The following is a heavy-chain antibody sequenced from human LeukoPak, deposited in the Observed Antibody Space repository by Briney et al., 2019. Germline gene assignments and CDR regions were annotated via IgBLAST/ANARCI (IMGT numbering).Heavy chain of an antibody. CDR3: ARLGITMVRGVILPDAFDI. D-gene: IGHD3-10*01. Sequence: PSETLSLTCTVSGGSISSYYWSWIRQPPGKGLDWIGYIYYSWSTNYNPSLKSRVTISVDTSKNQFALKLSSVTAADTAVYYCARLGITMVRGVILPDAFDIWGQGTMVTVSS. V-gene: IGHV4-59*08. J-gene: IGHJ3*02. CDR2: IYYSWST. CDR1: GGSISSYY.